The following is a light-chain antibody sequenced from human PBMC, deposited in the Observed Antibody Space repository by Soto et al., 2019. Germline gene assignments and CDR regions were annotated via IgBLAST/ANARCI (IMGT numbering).Light chain of an antibody. V-gene: IGKV3-20*01. CDR3: QQYGNSRFT. J-gene: IGKJ2*01. Sequence: VLTQSPGTLSLSAGDRATLSCRASHSVSSSSFAWYQQKPGQAPRLLIFGTSARATGIPDRFRGSGSGTEFTLTITRLEPEDFAVYYCQQYGNSRFTFGRGTKLEIK. CDR2: GTS. CDR1: HSVSSSS.